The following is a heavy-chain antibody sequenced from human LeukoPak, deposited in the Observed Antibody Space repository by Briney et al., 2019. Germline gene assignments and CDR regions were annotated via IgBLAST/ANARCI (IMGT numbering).Heavy chain of an antibody. CDR2: ISGSGGST. Sequence: PGGSLTLSCAASGFTFSSYAMSWVRQAPGKGLEWVSAISGSGGSTYYADSVKGRFTISRDNSKNTLYLQMNSLRADDTAVYYCANYDSSGYYYINDAFDIWGQGTMVTVSS. CDR3: ANYDSSGYYYINDAFDI. J-gene: IGHJ3*02. CDR1: GFTFSSYA. V-gene: IGHV3-23*01. D-gene: IGHD3-22*01.